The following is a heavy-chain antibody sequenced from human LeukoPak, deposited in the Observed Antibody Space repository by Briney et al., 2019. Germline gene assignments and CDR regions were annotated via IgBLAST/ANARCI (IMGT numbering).Heavy chain of an antibody. Sequence: GGSLRLSCAASGFTFSTSWMSWVRQAPGRGLEWLANINQGGSEKYYVDSVRGRFTIPRDNAENSLFLQMNSLRAEDTAVYYCARLTNSGYYWLFDYWGQGTLVTVSS. J-gene: IGHJ4*02. D-gene: IGHD3-22*01. V-gene: IGHV3-7*04. CDR1: GFTFSTSW. CDR3: ARLTNSGYYWLFDY. CDR2: INQGGSEK.